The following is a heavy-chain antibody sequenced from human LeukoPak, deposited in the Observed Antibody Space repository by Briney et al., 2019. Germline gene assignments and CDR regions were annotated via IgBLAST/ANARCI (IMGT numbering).Heavy chain of an antibody. CDR1: GFSISDNF. CDR3: AKKGGMASTYYFDS. CDR2: ISGSGGST. Sequence: GGSLRLSCAVSGFSISDNFMGWVRQTPGKGLEWVSGISGSGGSTYCPDSVKGRFTISRDNSKNTLYLQMNSLRAEDTAVYYCAKKGGMASTYYFDSWGQGTLVTVPS. D-gene: IGHD5-24*01. J-gene: IGHJ4*02. V-gene: IGHV3-23*01.